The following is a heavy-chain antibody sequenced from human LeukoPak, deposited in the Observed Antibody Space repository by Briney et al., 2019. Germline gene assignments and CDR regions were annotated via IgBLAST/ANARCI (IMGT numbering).Heavy chain of an antibody. D-gene: IGHD3-22*01. V-gene: IGHV3-23*01. Sequence: GGSLRLSCAASGFTFSSYAMSWVRQAPGKGLEWVSAISGSGGSTYYADSVKGRSTISRDNSKNTLYLQMNSLRAEDTAVYYCARLVEYYYDSSGYQLDYWGQGTLVTVSS. CDR1: GFTFSSYA. J-gene: IGHJ4*02. CDR3: ARLVEYYYDSSGYQLDY. CDR2: ISGSGGST.